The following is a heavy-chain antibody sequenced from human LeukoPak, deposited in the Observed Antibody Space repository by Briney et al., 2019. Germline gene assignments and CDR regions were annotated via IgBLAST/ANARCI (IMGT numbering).Heavy chain of an antibody. CDR1: GFMFSSYW. Sequence: GGSLRLSCVASGFMFSSYWMNWVRQAPGKGLVWVSRINSDGSSTSYADSVKGRFTISRDNAKNTLFLQMNSLRAEDTAVYYCASGPGAFDIWGQGTMVTVSS. CDR3: ASGPGAFDI. D-gene: IGHD2-2*01. V-gene: IGHV3-74*01. J-gene: IGHJ3*02. CDR2: INSDGSST.